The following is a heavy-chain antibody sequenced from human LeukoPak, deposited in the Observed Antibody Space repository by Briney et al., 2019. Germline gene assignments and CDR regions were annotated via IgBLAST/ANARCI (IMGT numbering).Heavy chain of an antibody. CDR2: ISSSGSTI. D-gene: IGHD1-26*01. CDR1: GFTFSTYS. V-gene: IGHV3-48*04. Sequence: PGGSLRLSCAASGFTFSTYSMNWVRQAPGKGLEWVSYISSSGSTIYYADSVKGRFTISRDNAKNSLYLQMNSLRAEDTAVYYCARVVVVGDGYAFDIWGQGTMVTVSS. J-gene: IGHJ3*02. CDR3: ARVVVVGDGYAFDI.